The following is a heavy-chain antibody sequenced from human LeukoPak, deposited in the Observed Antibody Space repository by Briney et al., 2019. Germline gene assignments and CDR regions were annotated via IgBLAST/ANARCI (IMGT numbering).Heavy chain of an antibody. CDR2: IIPIFGTA. CDR3: ARDSSGDERKNWFDP. V-gene: IGHV1-69*05. CDR1: GGTFSSYA. J-gene: IGHJ5*02. Sequence: SVKVSCKASGGTFSSYAISWVRQAPGQGLEWMGGIIPIFGTANYAQKFQGRVTITTDESTSTAYMELSSLRSEDTAVYYCARDSSGDERKNWFDPWGQGTLVTVSS. D-gene: IGHD3-22*01.